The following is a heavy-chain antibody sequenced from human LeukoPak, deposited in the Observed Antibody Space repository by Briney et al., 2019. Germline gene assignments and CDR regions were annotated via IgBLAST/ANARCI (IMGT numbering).Heavy chain of an antibody. J-gene: IGHJ4*02. CDR3: ARSPGGYSYGYVVDYFDY. CDR2: IYHSGST. CDR1: GYSISSGYY. V-gene: IGHV4-38-2*02. Sequence: SETLSLTCTVSGYSISSGYYWGWIRQPPGKGLEWIGSIYHSGSTYYNPSLKSRVTISVDTSKNQFSLKLNSVTAADTAVYYFARSPGGYSYGYVVDYFDYWGQGTLVTV. D-gene: IGHD5-18*01.